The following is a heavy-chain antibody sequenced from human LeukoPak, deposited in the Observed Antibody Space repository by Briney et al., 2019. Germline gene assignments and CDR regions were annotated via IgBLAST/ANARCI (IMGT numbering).Heavy chain of an antibody. J-gene: IGHJ5*02. CDR1: GGSFSGYY. D-gene: IGHD3-10*01. Sequence: SSETLSLTCAVYGGSFSGYYWSWIRLPPGKGLEWIGEINHSGSTNYNPSLKSRVTISVDTSKNQFSLKLSSVTAADTAVYYCARRPQNMVRGVRRVGVVWFDPWGQGTLVTVSS. V-gene: IGHV4-34*01. CDR3: ARRPQNMVRGVRRVGVVWFDP. CDR2: INHSGST.